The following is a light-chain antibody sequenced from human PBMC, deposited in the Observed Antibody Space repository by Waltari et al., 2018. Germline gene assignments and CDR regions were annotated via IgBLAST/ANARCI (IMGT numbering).Light chain of an antibody. J-gene: IGLJ3*02. CDR2: QDT. CDR1: KLGNKY. Sequence: SYDLSQPPSLSVSPGQTVTVTCSGEKLGNKYVSWYQQRPGQSPILVLYQDTRRPSGIPVRFSGSNSGNTATLTISGTQAMDEADYYCQAWDSSIVVFGGGTKLTVL. CDR3: QAWDSSIVV. V-gene: IGLV3-1*01.